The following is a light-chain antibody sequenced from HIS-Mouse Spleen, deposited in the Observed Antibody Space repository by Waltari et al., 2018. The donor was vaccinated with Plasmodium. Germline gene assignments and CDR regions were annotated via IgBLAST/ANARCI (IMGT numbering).Light chain of an antibody. CDR2: EGS. CDR3: CSYAGSSAV. CDR1: SSAVGSYTL. Sequence: QSALTQPASVSGSPGQSITIPCTGTSSAVGSYTLVSWYQQHPGKAPKLMIYEGSKRPSGVSNRFSGSKSGNTASLTISGLQAEDEADYYCCSYAGSSAVFGGGTQLTVL. J-gene: IGLJ7*01. V-gene: IGLV2-23*01.